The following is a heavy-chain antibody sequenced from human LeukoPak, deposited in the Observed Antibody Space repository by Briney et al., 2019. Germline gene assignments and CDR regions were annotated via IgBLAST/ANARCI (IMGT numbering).Heavy chain of an antibody. V-gene: IGHV4-34*01. D-gene: IGHD3-9*01. CDR1: GGPFTGYY. Sequence: SETLSLTCVVHGGPFTGYYWTWIRQPPGKGLEFIGEINHSGTINYNSPLKRRVTISVDTSKNQFSLRLNSVTDTDTAVYFCARGPITIYGIYMDVWGEGTTVTVSS. CDR3: ARGPITIYGIYMDV. CDR2: INHSGTI. J-gene: IGHJ6*03.